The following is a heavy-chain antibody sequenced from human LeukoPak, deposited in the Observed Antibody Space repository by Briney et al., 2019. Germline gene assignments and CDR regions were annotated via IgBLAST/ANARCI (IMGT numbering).Heavy chain of an antibody. CDR3: ARDSLWFGESIDY. V-gene: IGHV4-61*02. D-gene: IGHD3-10*01. Sequence: SETLSLTCTVSGGSISSGSYYWSWIRQPAGKGLEWIGRIYTSGSTNYNPSLKSRVTISVDTSKNQFSLKLSSVTAADTAVYYCARDSLWFGESIDYWGQGTLVTVSS. J-gene: IGHJ4*02. CDR1: GGSISSGSYY. CDR2: IYTSGST.